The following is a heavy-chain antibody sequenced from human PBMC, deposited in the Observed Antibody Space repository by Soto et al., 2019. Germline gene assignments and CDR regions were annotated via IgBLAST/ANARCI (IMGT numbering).Heavy chain of an antibody. CDR1: GFAFSSYG. CDR3: VSVRGYGHASVPNS. J-gene: IGHJ4*02. D-gene: IGHD3-10*01. Sequence: QAQLVESGRGVVQPGRSLRLSCEASGFAFSSYGMHWVRQAPGTGLEWVAVISYDGSLQHYADSVKGRFTISRANSKNMVLLQMSSLRAEDTAVYYCVSVRGYGHASVPNSWGQVILVSVSS. V-gene: IGHV3-30*03. CDR2: ISYDGSLQ.